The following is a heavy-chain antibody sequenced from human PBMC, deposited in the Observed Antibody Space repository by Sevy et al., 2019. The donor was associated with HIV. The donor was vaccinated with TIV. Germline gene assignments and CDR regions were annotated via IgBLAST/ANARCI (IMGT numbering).Heavy chain of an antibody. V-gene: IGHV3-21*01. CDR1: GFTFSSDS. CDR3: ARDQSHPLYDYVSGSYRYNWFDP. D-gene: IGHD3-16*02. CDR2: ISSSSSYI. Sequence: GGSLRLSCAASGFTFSSDSMNWVRQAPGKGLEWVSSISSSSSYIYYADSVKGRFTISRDNAKNSLYLQMNSLRAEDTAVYYCARDQSHPLYDYVSGSYRYNWFDPWGQGTLVTVSS. J-gene: IGHJ5*02.